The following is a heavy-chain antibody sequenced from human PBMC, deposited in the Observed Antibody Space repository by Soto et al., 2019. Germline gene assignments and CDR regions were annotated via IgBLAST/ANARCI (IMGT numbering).Heavy chain of an antibody. CDR3: ANRGVVVVAGTFY. D-gene: IGHD2-15*01. V-gene: IGHV3-23*01. Sequence: GGSLRLSCAASGFTFSSCAMSWVRQAPARGLQRVSHITGSGGSTYYADYVKGRFTISRGNSKHRLHLKMNSLSAEDTAVYDGANRGVVVVAGTFYWGQGTLGTVSS. J-gene: IGHJ4*02. CDR1: GFTFSSCA. CDR2: ITGSGGST.